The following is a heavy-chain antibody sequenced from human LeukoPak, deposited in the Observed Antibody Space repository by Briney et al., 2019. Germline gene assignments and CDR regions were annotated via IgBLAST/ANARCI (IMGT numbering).Heavy chain of an antibody. CDR2: ISSSGSTI. V-gene: IGHV3-48*03. CDR3: ARDSTGWQADSFDS. Sequence: GGSLRLSCAASGFTFSSYEMNWVRQAPGKGLEWVSYISSSGSTIYYADSVRGRFTISRDNDKSSLYLQMNSLRVEDTALYFCARDSTGWQADSFDSWGQGTMVTVSS. D-gene: IGHD2-8*02. CDR1: GFTFSSYE. J-gene: IGHJ3*02.